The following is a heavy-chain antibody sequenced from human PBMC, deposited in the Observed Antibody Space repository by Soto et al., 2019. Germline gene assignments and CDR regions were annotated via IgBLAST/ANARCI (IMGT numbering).Heavy chain of an antibody. CDR1: GYSFAGYW. D-gene: IGHD3-22*01. Sequence: GASLKISRKGSGYSFAGYWITWVRQKPGKGLEWMGRIDPSDSQTYYSPSFRGHVTISVTKSITTVFLQWSSLRASDTAMYYCARQIYDSDTGPNFQYYFDSWGQGTPVTVSS. CDR3: ARQIYDSDTGPNFQYYFDS. V-gene: IGHV5-10-1*01. CDR2: IDPSDSQT. J-gene: IGHJ4*02.